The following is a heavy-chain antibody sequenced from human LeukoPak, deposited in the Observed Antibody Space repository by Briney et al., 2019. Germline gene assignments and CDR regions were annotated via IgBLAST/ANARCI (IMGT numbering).Heavy chain of an antibody. D-gene: IGHD6-19*01. Sequence: PSETLSLTCTVSSASIRSHYWSWIRQPPGKGLEWIGYIHYSGSTNYNPSLKSRVTMSVDTSKNRFSLKLSSVTAADTAVYYCARGGWSLDYWGQGTLVTVSS. CDR1: SASIRSHY. CDR3: ARGGWSLDY. J-gene: IGHJ4*02. CDR2: IHYSGST. V-gene: IGHV4-59*11.